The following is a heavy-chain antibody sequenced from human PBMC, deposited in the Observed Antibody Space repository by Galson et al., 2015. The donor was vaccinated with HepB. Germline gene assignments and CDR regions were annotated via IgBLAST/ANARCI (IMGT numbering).Heavy chain of an antibody. J-gene: IGHJ6*03. CDR1: GGTFSSYA. CDR2: IIPIFGTA. Sequence: SVKVSCKASGGTFSSYAISWVRQAPGQGLEWMGGIIPIFGTANYAQKFQGRVTITADESTSTAYMELSSLRSEDTAVYYCAGRYPYYDFWSGFGDDYYYYMDVWGKGTTVTVSS. CDR3: AGRYPYYDFWSGFGDDYYYYMDV. V-gene: IGHV1-69*13. D-gene: IGHD3-3*01.